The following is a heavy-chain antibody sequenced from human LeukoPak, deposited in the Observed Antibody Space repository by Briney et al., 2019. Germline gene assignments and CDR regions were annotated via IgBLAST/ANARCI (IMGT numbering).Heavy chain of an antibody. V-gene: IGHV1-2*02. CDR3: ARAFSQRWTYYYDSGGYFGYFDY. J-gene: IGHJ4*02. CDR1: GYTFTGYY. Sequence: GASVKVSCKASGYTFTGYYMHWVRQAPGQGLEWMGWINPNSGGTNYAQKFQGRVTMTRDTSISTAYMELSRLRSDDTAVYYCARAFSQRWTYYYDSGGYFGYFDYWGQGTLVTVSS. D-gene: IGHD3-22*01. CDR2: INPNSGGT.